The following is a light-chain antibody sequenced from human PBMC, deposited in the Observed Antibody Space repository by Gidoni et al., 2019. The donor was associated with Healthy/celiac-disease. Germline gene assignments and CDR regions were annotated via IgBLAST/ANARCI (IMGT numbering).Light chain of an antibody. CDR3: QQYYSTFWT. J-gene: IGKJ1*01. V-gene: IGKV4-1*01. Sequence: DIVMTQSPDSLAVSLGERATINCTSSQRVLYSSNNKNYLAWYQQKPGQPPKLLIYWASTRESGVPDRFSGSGSGTDFTLTISSLQAEDVAVYYCQQYYSTFWTFGQGTKVEIK. CDR2: WAS. CDR1: QRVLYSSNNKNY.